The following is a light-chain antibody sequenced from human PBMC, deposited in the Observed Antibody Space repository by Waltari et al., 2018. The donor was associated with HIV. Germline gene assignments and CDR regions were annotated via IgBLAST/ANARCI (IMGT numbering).Light chain of an antibody. V-gene: IGKV3-20*01. Sequence: VLTQSPGTLSLSPGNGASLSCRASQAIPSNFLAWYQQRPGQTPRLLIYEVSSRAAGVPGRFSGSGSATDFTLTIARLEPEDFEVYYCQQYDNSFPLTFGGGTKVEI. CDR3: QQYDNSFPLT. J-gene: IGKJ4*01. CDR1: QAIPSNF. CDR2: EVS.